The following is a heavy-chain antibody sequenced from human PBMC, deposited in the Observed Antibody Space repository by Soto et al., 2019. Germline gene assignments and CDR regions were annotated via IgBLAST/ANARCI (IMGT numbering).Heavy chain of an antibody. V-gene: IGHV3-74*01. J-gene: IGHJ5*02. CDR1: GFTFTHYR. CDR3: TSDTFGLRDT. D-gene: IGHD3-16*01. Sequence: GGSLRLSCAASGFTFTHYRIHWVRQPPGKGLEWVSRINPAGTITNYADSVEGRFTISRDNADSALFLQMNSLSAEDTAIYYCTSDTFGLRDTWGQGTLVTVSS. CDR2: INPAGTIT.